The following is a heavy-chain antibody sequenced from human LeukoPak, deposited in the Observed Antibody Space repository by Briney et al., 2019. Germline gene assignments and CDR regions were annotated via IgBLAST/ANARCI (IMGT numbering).Heavy chain of an antibody. D-gene: IGHD6-19*01. J-gene: IGHJ4*02. CDR3: ARGPQWLNY. CDR1: GDSVSSDSAT. CDR2: TYYRSKWYS. V-gene: IGHV6-1*01. Sequence: SQTLSLTCAISGDSVSSDSATWNWIRQSPSRGLEWLGRTYYRSKWYSAHAVSVKSRISINSDTSKNQFSLQLNSVTPEDTAIYYCARGPQWLNYWGQGTLVTVSS.